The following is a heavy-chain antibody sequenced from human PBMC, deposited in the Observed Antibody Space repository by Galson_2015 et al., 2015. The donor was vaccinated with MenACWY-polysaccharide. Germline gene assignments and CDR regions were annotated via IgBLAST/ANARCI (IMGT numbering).Heavy chain of an antibody. CDR1: GGSISSYY. D-gene: IGHD2-8*02. CDR2: IFSTGST. J-gene: IGHJ4*02. V-gene: IGHV4-59*01. CDR3: ARGVNQRSLLGY. Sequence: ATLSLPCAVSGGSISSYYWSWIRHPPGQGLEWIGYIFSTGSTNYNPSLKSRLTIPLDTSENQFSLRVSSVTAADTAVYYCARGVNQRSLLGYWGQGTLVTVSS.